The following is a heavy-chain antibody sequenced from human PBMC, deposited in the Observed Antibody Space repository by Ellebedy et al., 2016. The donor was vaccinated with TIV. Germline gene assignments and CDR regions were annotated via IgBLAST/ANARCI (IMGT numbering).Heavy chain of an antibody. Sequence: SETLSLTCAVYGGSFSGYYWSWIRQPPGKGLEWIGEINHSGSTNYNPSLKSRVSISVDTSKNQFSLKLSSVTAADTAVDYCARGPTYDDFWSGYSYFDYWGQGTLVTVSS. CDR3: ARGPTYDDFWSGYSYFDY. CDR2: INHSGST. V-gene: IGHV4-34*01. J-gene: IGHJ4*02. D-gene: IGHD3-3*01. CDR1: GGSFSGYY.